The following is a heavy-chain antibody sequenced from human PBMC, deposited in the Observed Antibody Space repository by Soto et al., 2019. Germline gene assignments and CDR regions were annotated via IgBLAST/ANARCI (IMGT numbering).Heavy chain of an antibody. J-gene: IGHJ6*02. D-gene: IGHD2-15*01. CDR2: TYYRSRWDS. CDR3: ARSEEDSDYYYYGMDV. Sequence: SQTLSLTCVGSGDTVSNNSVAWNWVRQSPSRGLEWLGRTYYRSRWDSDYAVSVRSRIDINAETSKKQVYLQMNSVTPEDTAVYYCARSEEDSDYYYYGMDVWGQGTTVTVSS. CDR1: GDTVSNNSVA. V-gene: IGHV6-1*01.